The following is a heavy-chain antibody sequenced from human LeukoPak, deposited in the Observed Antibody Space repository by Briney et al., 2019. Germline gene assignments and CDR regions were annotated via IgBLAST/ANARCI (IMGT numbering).Heavy chain of an antibody. V-gene: IGHV3-30*02. D-gene: IGHD4-17*01. J-gene: IGHJ3*02. CDR1: GFTFSSYG. Sequence: GGSLRLSCAASGFTFSSYGMHWVRQAPGKGLEWVSFIRYDGSNKYYADSVKGRFTISRDNSKNTLYLQMNSLRTEDTAVYYCTTDSTVTTDGDVFDIWGQGTMVTVSS. CDR3: TTDSTVTTDGDVFDI. CDR2: IRYDGSNK.